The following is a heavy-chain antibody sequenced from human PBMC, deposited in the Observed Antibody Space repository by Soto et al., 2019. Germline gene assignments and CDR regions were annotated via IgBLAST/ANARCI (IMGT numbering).Heavy chain of an antibody. J-gene: IGHJ5*01. CDR2: IFYSGRT. V-gene: IGHV4-31*03. CDR1: GGAISSGTYH. Sequence: QVQLQESGPRLVKPSQALSLTCSVSGGAISSGTYHWSWIRHQPGKGLEWIGYIFYSGRTYYNPSLKSRVTILVDTSNNQFSLKLSSLTAADTAVYFCARTLTMTTGGWFDSWGQGTLVIVSS. CDR3: ARTLTMTTGGWFDS. D-gene: IGHD3-10*01.